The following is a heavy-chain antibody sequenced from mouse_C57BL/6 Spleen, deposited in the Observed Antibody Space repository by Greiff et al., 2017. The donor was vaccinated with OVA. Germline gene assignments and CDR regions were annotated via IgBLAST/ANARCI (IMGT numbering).Heavy chain of an antibody. D-gene: IGHD2-5*01. CDR2: INYDGSST. CDR3: ARMGAYYSNYEYFDV. V-gene: IGHV5-16*01. CDR1: GFTFSDYY. Sequence: EVHLVESEGGLVQPGSSMKLSCTASGFTFSDYYMAWVRQVPEKGLEWVANINYDGSSTYYLDSLKSRFIISRDNAKNILYLQMSSLKSEDTATYYCARMGAYYSNYEYFDVWGTGTTVTVSS. J-gene: IGHJ1*03.